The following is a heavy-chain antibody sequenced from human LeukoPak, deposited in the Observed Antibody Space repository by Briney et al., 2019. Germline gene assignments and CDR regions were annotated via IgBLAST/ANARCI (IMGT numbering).Heavy chain of an antibody. D-gene: IGHD3-10*01. J-gene: IGHJ4*02. CDR1: GFTFSDFF. CDR3: ARVRGDYYFDY. Sequence: GGSLRLSCAASGFTFSDFFMNWVRQAPGKGLEWVANINQAGSEEYYVDSVKGRFTISRDNAKNSLYLQVNSLRAEDTAVYHCARVRGDYYFDYWGQGTLVTVSS. CDR2: INQAGSEE. V-gene: IGHV3-7*04.